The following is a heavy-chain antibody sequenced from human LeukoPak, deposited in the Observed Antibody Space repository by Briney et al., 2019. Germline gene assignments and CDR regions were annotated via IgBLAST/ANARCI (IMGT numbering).Heavy chain of an antibody. Sequence: GGSLRLSCAASGFTFSSYAMSWVRQAPGKGLEWVSAISGSGGSTYCADSVKGRFTISRDNSKNTLYLQMNSLRAEDTAVYYCAKDIAVAVDRMNWFDPWGQGTLVTVSS. CDR1: GFTFSSYA. J-gene: IGHJ5*02. CDR3: AKDIAVAVDRMNWFDP. CDR2: ISGSGGST. D-gene: IGHD6-19*01. V-gene: IGHV3-23*01.